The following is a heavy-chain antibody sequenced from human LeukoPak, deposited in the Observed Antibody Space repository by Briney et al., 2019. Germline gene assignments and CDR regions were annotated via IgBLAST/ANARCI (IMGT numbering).Heavy chain of an antibody. J-gene: IGHJ4*02. CDR2: ISGSSSST. V-gene: IGHV3-48*02. CDR1: GFTFSIYS. D-gene: IGHD4-23*01. CDR3: ARSPGGIGDY. Sequence: GGSLRLSCAAPGFTFSIYSMNWVRQAPGKGLEWVSFISGSSSSTFYADSVKGRFTVSRDNAKNSLYLQMNSLRDEDTAVYYCARSPGGIGDYWGQGTLVTVSS.